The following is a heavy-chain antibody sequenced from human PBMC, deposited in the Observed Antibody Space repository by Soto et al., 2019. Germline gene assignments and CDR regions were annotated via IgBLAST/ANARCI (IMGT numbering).Heavy chain of an antibody. D-gene: IGHD2-2*03. V-gene: IGHV3-23*01. CDR3: AKVGIGRFSHKHHFEH. Sequence: PGGSLRLSCTASGFTFSSFGMAWVRQAPGKGLEWVSAFSGSADSSYYADSVKGRFTISRDNPKNTLYLQMDSLRAEDTGVYFCAKVGIGRFSHKHHFEHWGQGTQVTVSS. J-gene: IGHJ4*02. CDR2: FSGSADSS. CDR1: GFTFSSFG.